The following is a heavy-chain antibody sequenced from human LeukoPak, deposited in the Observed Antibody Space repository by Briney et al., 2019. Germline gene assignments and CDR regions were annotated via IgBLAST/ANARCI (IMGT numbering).Heavy chain of an antibody. CDR3: ARDRDYSNNYAFDI. J-gene: IGHJ3*02. V-gene: IGHV4-30-4*08. CDR1: GGSSSSGDYY. CDR2: IYYSGST. D-gene: IGHD4-11*01. Sequence: PSETLSLTCTVSGGSSSSGDYYWSWIRQPPGKGLEWIGYIYYSGSTYYNPSLKSRVTISVDTSKNQFSLKLSSVTAADTAVYYCARDRDYSNNYAFDIWGQGTMVTVSS.